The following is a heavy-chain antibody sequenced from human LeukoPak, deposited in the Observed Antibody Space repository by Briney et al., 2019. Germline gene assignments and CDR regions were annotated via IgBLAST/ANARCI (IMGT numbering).Heavy chain of an antibody. D-gene: IGHD1-26*01. Sequence: PGRSLRLSCAVSGFTFDDYAMHWVRQAPGKGLEWVSGISWNTGTIGYADSVKGRFTISRENAKNSLYLQMNSLRAEDTALCYCAKGNIRGTYGGMGFDYWGQGTLVTVSS. CDR3: AKGNIRGTYGGMGFDY. CDR2: ISWNTGTI. V-gene: IGHV3-9*01. J-gene: IGHJ4*02. CDR1: GFTFDDYA.